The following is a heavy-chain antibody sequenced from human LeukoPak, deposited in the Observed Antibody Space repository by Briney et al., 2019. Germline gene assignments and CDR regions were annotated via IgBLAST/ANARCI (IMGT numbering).Heavy chain of an antibody. J-gene: IGHJ4*02. CDR2: IRRSGSTI. D-gene: IGHD3-3*01. Sequence: GGSLRLSCAASGFTFSSYEMNWVRQAPGKGLEWLSHIRRSGSTIYYADSVKGRFTISRDNAKNSLYLQMNSLRAEDTAVYYCARGYQITKYYDFWSGYPSIDYWGQGTLVTVSS. CDR1: GFTFSSYE. V-gene: IGHV3-48*03. CDR3: ARGYQITKYYDFWSGYPSIDY.